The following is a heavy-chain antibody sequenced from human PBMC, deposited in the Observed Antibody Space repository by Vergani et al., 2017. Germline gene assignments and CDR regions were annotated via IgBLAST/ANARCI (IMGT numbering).Heavy chain of an antibody. V-gene: IGHV3-7*03. D-gene: IGHD2-2*01. CDR1: GFTFSSYW. CDR3: AKVRVVVVPAAINWFDP. CDR2: IKQDGSEK. Sequence: EVQLVESGGGLVQPGGSLRLSCAASGFTFSSYWMSWVRQAPGKGLEWVANIKQDGSEKYYVDSVKGRFTISRDNAKNSLYLQMNSLRAEDTAVYYCAKVRVVVVPAAINWFDPWGQGTLVTVSS. J-gene: IGHJ5*02.